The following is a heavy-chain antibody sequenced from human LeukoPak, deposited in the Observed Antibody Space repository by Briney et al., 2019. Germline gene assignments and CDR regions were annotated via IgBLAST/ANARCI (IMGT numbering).Heavy chain of an antibody. CDR2: ISAYNGNT. CDR3: ARDSDQTGAFDI. V-gene: IGHV1-18*01. CDR1: GYTFTSYG. J-gene: IGHJ3*02. D-gene: IGHD3-10*01. Sequence: ASVKVSCKASGYTFTSYGISWVRQAPGQGLDWMGWISAYNGNTKYAQKLQGRVTMTTDTSTSTAYMELRSLRSDDTAVYYCARDSDQTGAFDIWGQGTMVTVSS.